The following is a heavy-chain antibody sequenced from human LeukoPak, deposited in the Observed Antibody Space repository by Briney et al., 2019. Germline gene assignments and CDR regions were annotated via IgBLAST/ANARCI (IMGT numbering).Heavy chain of an antibody. J-gene: IGHJ4*02. Sequence: GGSLRLSCAVSRFTFSSYAVGWVRQAPGKGLEWVSAISSSGGSTYYADSVKGRFTISRDNSKDTLYLQMNSLRAEDTAVYYCAKENPGEYGYWGQGTLVTVSS. CDR2: ISSSGGST. V-gene: IGHV3-23*01. CDR1: RFTFSSYA. CDR3: AKENPGEYGY. D-gene: IGHD3-10*01.